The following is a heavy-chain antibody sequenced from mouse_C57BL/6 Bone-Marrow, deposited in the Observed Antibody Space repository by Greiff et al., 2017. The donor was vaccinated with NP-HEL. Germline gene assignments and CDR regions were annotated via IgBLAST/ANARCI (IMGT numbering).Heavy chain of an antibody. CDR3: ARCYGNYFDY. J-gene: IGHJ2*01. V-gene: IGHV1-80*01. D-gene: IGHD2-1*01. Sequence: QVQLQQSGAELVKPGASVKISCKASGYAFSSHWMNWVKQRPGKGLEWIGQIYPGDGDTNYNGKFKGKATLTADKSSSTAYMQLSSLTSEDSAVYFCARCYGNYFDYWGQGTTLTVSS. CDR2: IYPGDGDT. CDR1: GYAFSSHW.